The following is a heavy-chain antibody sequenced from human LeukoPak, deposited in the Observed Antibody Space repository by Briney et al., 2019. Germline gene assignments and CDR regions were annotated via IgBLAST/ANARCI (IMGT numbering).Heavy chain of an antibody. D-gene: IGHD3-10*01. CDR3: AKDPEAGYYFDY. CDR2: ISGSGGST. J-gene: IGHJ4*02. CDR1: GFTFSSYA. V-gene: IGHV3-23*01. Sequence: GGSLRLSCAASGFTFSSYAMSWVRQAPGKGLEWVSAISGSGGSTYYADSVKGRFTISRDNSKNTLYPQMNSLRAEDTAVYYCAKDPEAGYYFDYWGQGTLVTVSS.